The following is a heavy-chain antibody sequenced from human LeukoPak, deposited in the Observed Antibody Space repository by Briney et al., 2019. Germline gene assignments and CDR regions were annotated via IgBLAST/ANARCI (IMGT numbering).Heavy chain of an antibody. CDR3: AKDPIRLNSGSNNGVDY. J-gene: IGHJ4*02. CDR2: ISYDGSNK. V-gene: IGHV3-30*18. Sequence: GGSLRLSCAASGFSFSSYGMHWVRQAPGKGLEWVAVISYDGSNKYYAGSVKGRFTISRDNSKNTLYLQMNSLRAEDTAVYYCAKDPIRLNSGSNNGVDYWGQGTLVTVSS. D-gene: IGHD1-26*01. CDR1: GFSFSSYG.